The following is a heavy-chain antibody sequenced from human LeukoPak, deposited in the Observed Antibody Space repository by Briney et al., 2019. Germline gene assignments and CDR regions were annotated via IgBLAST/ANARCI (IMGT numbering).Heavy chain of an antibody. Sequence: PSETLSLTCTVSGGSISNYYWSWIRQPPGKGLEWLGYIYYSGSTNYNPSLKSRVTISVDTSKNQFSLKLSSVTAADTAVYYCARHSTVVTSHFDYWGQGTLVTVSS. V-gene: IGHV4-59*08. CDR3: ARHSTVVTSHFDY. D-gene: IGHD4-23*01. CDR1: GGSISNYY. CDR2: IYYSGST. J-gene: IGHJ4*02.